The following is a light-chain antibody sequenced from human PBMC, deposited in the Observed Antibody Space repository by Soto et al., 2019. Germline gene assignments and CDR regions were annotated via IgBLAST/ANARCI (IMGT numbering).Light chain of an antibody. J-gene: IGLJ2*01. CDR1: LSNIGAGHD. V-gene: IGLV1-40*01. CDR2: GNN. CDR3: QSNHTTLSAVV. Sequence: QPVLTQPPSVSGAPGQGVTISCSGSLSNIGAGHDVNWYRQLPGGAPRVLIYGNNKRPSGVPDRISGSKSGASASLAITGLQAEDEATYYCQSNHTTLSAVVFGGGTKLTVL.